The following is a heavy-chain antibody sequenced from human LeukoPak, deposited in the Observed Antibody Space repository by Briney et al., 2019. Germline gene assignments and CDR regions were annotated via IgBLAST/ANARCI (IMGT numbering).Heavy chain of an antibody. D-gene: IGHD1-26*01. CDR2: ISAYNGNT. V-gene: IGHV1-18*01. CDR3: ARFTSPMWENWFDP. Sequence: ASVKVSCKASGYTLTSYGISWVRQAPGQGLEWMGWISAYNGNTNYAQKLQGRVTMTTDTSTSTAYMELRSLRSDDTAVYYCARFTSPMWENWFDPWGQGTLVTVSS. CDR1: GYTLTSYG. J-gene: IGHJ5*02.